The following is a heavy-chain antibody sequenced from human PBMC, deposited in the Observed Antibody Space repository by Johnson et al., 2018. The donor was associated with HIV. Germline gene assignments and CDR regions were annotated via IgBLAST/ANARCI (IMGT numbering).Heavy chain of an antibody. CDR2: INWHGGST. Sequence: VQLVESGGGVVRPGGSLRLSCAASGFTFDDYGMSWVRHAPGKGLEWVSGINWHGGSTAYAASVRGRFTISRDNAKNSLYLQMNSLRAEDTALYYCARSRPYEGVPAATGAFDIWGQGTMVTVSS. CDR3: ARSRPYEGVPAATGAFDI. D-gene: IGHD2-2*01. V-gene: IGHV3-20*04. J-gene: IGHJ3*02. CDR1: GFTFDDYG.